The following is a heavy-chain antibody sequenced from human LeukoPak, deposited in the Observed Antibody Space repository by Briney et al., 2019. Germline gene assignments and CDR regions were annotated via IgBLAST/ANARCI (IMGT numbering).Heavy chain of an antibody. Sequence: SETLSLTCTVSGGSISSSSYYWGWIRQPPGKGLEWIGSIYYSGSTYYNPSIKSRVTISVDTSKNQFSLKLSSVTAADTAVYYCARHQYSSSWYPGGYYYYYYGMDVWGQGTTVAVSS. CDR3: ARHQYSSSWYPGGYYYYYYGMDV. V-gene: IGHV4-39*01. CDR1: GGSISSSSYY. D-gene: IGHD6-13*01. J-gene: IGHJ6*02. CDR2: IYYSGST.